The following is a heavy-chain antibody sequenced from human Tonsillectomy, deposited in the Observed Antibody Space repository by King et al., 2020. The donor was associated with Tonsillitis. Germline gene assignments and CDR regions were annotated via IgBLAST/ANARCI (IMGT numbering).Heavy chain of an antibody. Sequence: VQLQESGPGLVKPSQTLSLTCTVSGDSIDSGSHYWGWIRQPAGKGLEFIGRIFSSGNTNYNPSLKIRVTMSVDTSKNQFSLKLTSVTAADTAVYYCARVMSWYENWFDPWGQGTLVTVSS. CDR3: ARVMSWYENWFDP. V-gene: IGHV4-61*02. CDR2: IFSSGNT. J-gene: IGHJ5*02. D-gene: IGHD6-13*01. CDR1: GDSIDSGSHY.